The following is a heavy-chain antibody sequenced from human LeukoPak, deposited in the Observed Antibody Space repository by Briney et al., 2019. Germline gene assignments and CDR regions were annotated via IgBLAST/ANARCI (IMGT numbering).Heavy chain of an antibody. CDR3: ASSPTGYSSGWYEEGYFDY. CDR2: ISAYNGNT. CDR1: GYTFTSYG. V-gene: IGHV1-18*04. Sequence: ASVKVSCKASGYTFTSYGISWVRQAPGQGLEWMGWISAYNGNTNYAQKLQGRVTMTTDTSTSTAYVELRSLRSDDTAVYYCASSPTGYSSGWYEEGYFDYWGQGTLVTVSS. D-gene: IGHD6-19*01. J-gene: IGHJ4*02.